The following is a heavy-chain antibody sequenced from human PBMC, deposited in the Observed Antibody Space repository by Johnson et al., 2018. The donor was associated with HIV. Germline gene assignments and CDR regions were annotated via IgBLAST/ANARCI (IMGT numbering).Heavy chain of an antibody. CDR3: ARDAYSDGAYAAFDI. J-gene: IGHJ3*02. D-gene: IGHD5-18*01. Sequence: VQLVESGGGLVKPGGSLRLSCAASGFTFSSGFTFSVYWMHWVRQAPGKGLVWVSVIYSGGSTYYADSVKGRFTISRDNSKNKLYLQMNSLRAEDTAVYYCARDAYSDGAYAAFDIWGQGTMVTVSS. V-gene: IGHV3-66*01. CDR1: GFTFSSGFTFSVYW. CDR2: IYSGGST.